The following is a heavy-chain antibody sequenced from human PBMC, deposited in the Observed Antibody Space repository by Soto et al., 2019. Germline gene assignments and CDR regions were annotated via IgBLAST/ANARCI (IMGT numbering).Heavy chain of an antibody. J-gene: IGHJ3*02. CDR1: GGSFSGYY. V-gene: IGHV4-34*01. Sequence: TLSLTCAVYGGSFSGYYWSWIRQPPGKGLEWIGEINHNGSTNYNPSLKSRVTISVDTSKNQFSLKLSSVTAADTAVYYCARGPLEWGSDYAFDIWGQGTMVTVSS. CDR2: INHNGST. CDR3: ARGPLEWGSDYAFDI. D-gene: IGHD3-3*01.